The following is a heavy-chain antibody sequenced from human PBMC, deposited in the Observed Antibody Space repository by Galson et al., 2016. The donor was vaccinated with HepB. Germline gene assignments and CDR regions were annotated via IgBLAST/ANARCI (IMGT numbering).Heavy chain of an antibody. D-gene: IGHD2-2*01. CDR2: IWYDGSNK. J-gene: IGHJ5*02. CDR1: GFTFRSYG. Sequence: SLRLSCAASGFTFRSYGMHWVRRAPGKGLERVAVIWYDGSNKYYADSVKGRFTISRDNSKNTLYLQMNSLRAENTAVYYCARDTGGDCSSNSCFAWFDPWSRATLVTVSS. CDR3: ARDTGGDCSSNSCFAWFDP. V-gene: IGHV3-33*01.